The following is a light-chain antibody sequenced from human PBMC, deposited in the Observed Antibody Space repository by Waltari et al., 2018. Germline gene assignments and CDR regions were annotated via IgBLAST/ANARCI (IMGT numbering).Light chain of an antibody. J-gene: IGKJ5*01. CDR3: QQYSNWPPIT. Sequence: ETVMTQSPATLSVSPGERATLSCRASQSVSTNLAWYQQKPGQAPRLLIYAASTRATGFPARFSGTGSGTEFTLTIDSLQSEDFAIYYCQQYSNWPPITFGQGTRLEIK. CDR1: QSVSTN. V-gene: IGKV3-15*01. CDR2: AAS.